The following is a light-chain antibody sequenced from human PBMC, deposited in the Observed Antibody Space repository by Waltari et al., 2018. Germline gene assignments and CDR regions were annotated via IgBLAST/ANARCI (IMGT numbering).Light chain of an antibody. J-gene: IGLJ2*01. V-gene: IGLV2-23*01. CDR2: EGS. CDR1: SNDVGSYNL. Sequence: QSALTQPASVSGSPGQSITISCTGTSNDVGSYNLVSWYQRHPGKAPELLIYEGSKRPSGVSKRCSGSKSGNTASLTISGLQAEDEADYFCCSYASGSTIIFGGGTKLTVL. CDR3: CSYASGSTII.